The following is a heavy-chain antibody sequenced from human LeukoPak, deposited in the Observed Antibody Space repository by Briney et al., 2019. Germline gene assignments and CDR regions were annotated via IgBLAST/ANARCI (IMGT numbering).Heavy chain of an antibody. CDR3: AKAFGGAVAGYFDY. J-gene: IGHJ4*02. D-gene: IGHD6-19*01. V-gene: IGHV3-23*01. Sequence: PGGSLRLSCAASGLTVSSHAMSWVRQAPGKGLEWVSAISISGGTTYYADSVKGRFTISRDNSRNTLYLQMNSLGVDDTAVYYCAKAFGGAVAGYFDYWGQATLVTVST. CDR1: GLTVSSHA. CDR2: ISISGGTT.